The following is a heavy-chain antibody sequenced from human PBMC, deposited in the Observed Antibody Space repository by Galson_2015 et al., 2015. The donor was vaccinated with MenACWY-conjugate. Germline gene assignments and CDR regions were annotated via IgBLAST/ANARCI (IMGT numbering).Heavy chain of an antibody. J-gene: IGHJ4*02. Sequence: QSGAEVKKPGTSVKVSCKASGFTFTSSAVQWVRQARGQRLEWIGWIVVGSGNTNYAQKFQERVTITRDMSTSTAYMELSSLRSEDTAVYYCAAERDSGYDHFDYWGQGTLVTVSS. CDR3: AAERDSGYDHFDY. D-gene: IGHD5-12*01. CDR1: GFTFTSSA. V-gene: IGHV1-58*01. CDR2: IVVGSGNT.